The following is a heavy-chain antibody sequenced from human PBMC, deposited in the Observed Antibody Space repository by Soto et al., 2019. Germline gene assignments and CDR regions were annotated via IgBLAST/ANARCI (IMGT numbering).Heavy chain of an antibody. D-gene: IGHD4-4*01. Sequence: SETLSLTCTVSGGSISSGGYYWSWIRQHPGKGLEWIGYIYYSGSTYYNPSLKSRVTISVDTSKNQFSLKLSSVTAADTAVYYCARAYSNYDPNWFDPWGQGTLVTVSS. CDR1: GGSISSGGYY. V-gene: IGHV4-31*03. J-gene: IGHJ5*02. CDR2: IYYSGST. CDR3: ARAYSNYDPNWFDP.